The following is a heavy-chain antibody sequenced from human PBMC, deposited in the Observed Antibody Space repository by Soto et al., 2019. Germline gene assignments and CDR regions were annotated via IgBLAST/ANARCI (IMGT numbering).Heavy chain of an antibody. D-gene: IGHD6-19*01. CDR3: ARYSPDLAVAGSYYYYGMDV. J-gene: IGHJ6*02. Sequence: QVQLVQSGAEVKKPGSSVKVSCKASGGTFSSCAISWVRQAPGQGLEWMGGIIPIFGTANYAQKFQGRVTITADESTSTAYMGLSSLRSEDTAVYYCARYSPDLAVAGSYYYYGMDVWGQGTTVTVSS. CDR2: IIPIFGTA. V-gene: IGHV1-69*01. CDR1: GGTFSSCA.